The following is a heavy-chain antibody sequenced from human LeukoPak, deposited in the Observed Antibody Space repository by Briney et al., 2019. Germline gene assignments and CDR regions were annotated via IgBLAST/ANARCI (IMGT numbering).Heavy chain of an antibody. V-gene: IGHV4-4*07. Sequence: SETLSLTCTVSGGSISIYYWSWIRQPAGKGLEWIGRIYTSGSTNYNPSLKSRVTMSVDTSKNQFSLKLSSVTAADTAVYYCARAGVVGAADAFDIWGQGTMVTVSS. CDR2: IYTSGST. D-gene: IGHD1-26*01. CDR1: GGSISIYY. CDR3: ARAGVVGAADAFDI. J-gene: IGHJ3*02.